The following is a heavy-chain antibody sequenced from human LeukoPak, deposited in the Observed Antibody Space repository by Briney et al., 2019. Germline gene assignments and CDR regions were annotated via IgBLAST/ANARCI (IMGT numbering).Heavy chain of an antibody. CDR1: GFTVSSNY. CDR2: IYSGGST. V-gene: IGHV3-53*01. D-gene: IGHD3-22*01. J-gene: IGHJ4*02. CDR3: GRLGGYYDSSGYSGADYFDY. Sequence: GGSLRLSCAASGFTVSSNYMSWVRQAPGKGLEWVSVIYSGGSTYYADSVKGRFTISRDNSKNTLYLQMNSLRAEDTAVYYCGRLGGYYDSSGYSGADYFDYWGQGTLVTVSS.